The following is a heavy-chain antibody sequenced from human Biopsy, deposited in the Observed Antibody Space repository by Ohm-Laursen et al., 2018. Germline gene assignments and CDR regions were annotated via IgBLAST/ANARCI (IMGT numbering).Heavy chain of an antibody. Sequence: SDTLSLTCTVSGGSFTGHYWSWIRQPPGKGLEWIGHISCTGYTSYNASLKSRVTISVDTSRNHFSLRLSSLTAADTAVYYCARGSNDSGGLYFPLWGRGTLVTVSS. V-gene: IGHV4-59*11. CDR3: ARGSNDSGGLYFPL. D-gene: IGHD4-23*01. J-gene: IGHJ2*01. CDR1: GGSFTGHY. CDR2: ISCTGYT.